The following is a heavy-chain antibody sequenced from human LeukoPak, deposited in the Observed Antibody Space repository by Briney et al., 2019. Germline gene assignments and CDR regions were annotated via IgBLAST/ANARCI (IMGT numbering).Heavy chain of an antibody. D-gene: IGHD1-26*01. J-gene: IGHJ3*02. CDR2: IYYSGST. CDR3: ARHNPPEWELPAAFDI. CDR1: GGSISSYY. V-gene: IGHV4-59*08. Sequence: SETLSLTCTVSGGSISSYYWSWIRQPPGKGLEWIGYIYYSGSTNYNPSLKSRVTISVDTSKNQFSLKLSSVTAADTAVYYCARHNPPEWELPAAFDIWGQGTMVTVSS.